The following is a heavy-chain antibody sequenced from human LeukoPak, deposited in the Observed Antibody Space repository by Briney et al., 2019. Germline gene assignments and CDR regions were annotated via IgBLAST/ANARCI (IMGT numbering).Heavy chain of an antibody. CDR2: IYYSGST. Sequence: KPSEILSLTCTVSGGSISSYYWSWIRQPPGKGLEWIGYIYYSGSTNYNPSLKSRVTISVDTSKNQFSLKLSSVTAADTAVYYCARMDMVRGVIARYYFDYWGQGTLVTVSS. D-gene: IGHD3-10*01. CDR3: ARMDMVRGVIARYYFDY. V-gene: IGHV4-59*01. J-gene: IGHJ4*02. CDR1: GGSISSYY.